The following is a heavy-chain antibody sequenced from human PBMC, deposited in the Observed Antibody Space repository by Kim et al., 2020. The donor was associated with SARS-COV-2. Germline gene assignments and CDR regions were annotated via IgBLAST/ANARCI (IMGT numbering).Heavy chain of an antibody. CDR3: ARSVWLYRGCSSTSCYDAFDL. J-gene: IGHJ3*01. CDR1: GFTFSSYS. Sequence: GGSLRLSCAASGFTFSSYSMNWVRQAPGKGLEWVSSISSSSSYIYYADSVKGRFTISRDNAKNSLYLQMNSLRAEDTAVYYCARSVWLYRGCSSTSCYDAFDLWGQGTMVTVSS. CDR2: ISSSSSYI. D-gene: IGHD2-2*01. V-gene: IGHV3-21*01.